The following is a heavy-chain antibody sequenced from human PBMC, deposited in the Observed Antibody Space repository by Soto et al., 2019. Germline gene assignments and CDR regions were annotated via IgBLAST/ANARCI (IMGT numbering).Heavy chain of an antibody. V-gene: IGHV3-21*01. CDR1: GFTFNSYS. D-gene: IGHD4-17*01. CDR2: ISSSSSYI. J-gene: IGHJ4*02. Sequence: EVQLVESGGGLVKPGGSLRLSCAASGFTFNSYSMNWVRLPPAKGLEWVSIISSSSSYIYYADSVKGRFTISRDNAKNSLYLQMNTLRAEDTAVYYCARGNGVYGDWNYFDYWGQGTLVTVSS. CDR3: ARGNGVYGDWNYFDY.